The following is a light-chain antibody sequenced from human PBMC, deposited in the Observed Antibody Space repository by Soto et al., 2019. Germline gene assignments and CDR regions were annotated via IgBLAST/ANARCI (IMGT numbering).Light chain of an antibody. V-gene: IGLV1-40*01. CDR2: GDT. CDR3: QSYDNSLGGSVV. CDR1: SSNIGAAYD. J-gene: IGLJ2*01. Sequence: QSVLTQPPSVSGAPGQRVSISCNGSSSNIGAAYDVHWYQQLPGTAPKLLIYGDTNRPAGVPDRFSGSKSGTSASLAITGLQAEDEANYYCQSYDNSLGGSVVFGGGTKLTVL.